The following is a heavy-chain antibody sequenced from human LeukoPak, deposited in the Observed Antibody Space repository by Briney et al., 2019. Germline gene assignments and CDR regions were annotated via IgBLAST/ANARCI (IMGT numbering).Heavy chain of an antibody. CDR3: ARDGGTTVVIGYYYYGMDV. J-gene: IGHJ6*02. Sequence: SETLSLTCAVYGGSFSGYYWSWIRQPPGKGLEWIGEINHSGSTNYNPSLKSRVTISVDTSKNQFSLKLSSVTAAETAVYYCARDGGTTVVIGYYYYGMDVWGQGTTVTVSS. D-gene: IGHD4-23*01. V-gene: IGHV4-34*01. CDR1: GGSFSGYY. CDR2: INHSGST.